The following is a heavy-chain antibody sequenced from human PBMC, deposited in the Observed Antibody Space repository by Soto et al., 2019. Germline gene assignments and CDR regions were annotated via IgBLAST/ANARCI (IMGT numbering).Heavy chain of an antibody. J-gene: IGHJ4*02. Sequence: QVQLVESGGGLVKPGGSLRLSCAASGFTFSDYYMSWIRQAPGKGLEWVSYISSSSSYTNYADSVKGRFTISRDNAKNSLYLQMNSLRAEDTAVYYCARADDYYDSCCYYTDNDYWGQGTLVTVSS. V-gene: IGHV3-11*06. CDR2: ISSSSSYT. CDR3: ARADDYYDSCCYYTDNDY. D-gene: IGHD3-22*01. CDR1: GFTFSDYY.